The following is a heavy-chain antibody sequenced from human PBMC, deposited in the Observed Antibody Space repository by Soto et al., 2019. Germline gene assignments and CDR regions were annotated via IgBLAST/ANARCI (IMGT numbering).Heavy chain of an antibody. CDR3: VRTSLVVAVATREDF. Sequence: EVQLVESGGGLVQPGESLRLSCAASGFTFSNYWMHWVRQAPGKGLVWVSRIDSDGSRITYADFVKGRFTISRDNAKNTVYLHMNSVTAEDTAVYYCVRTSLVVAVATREDFWGQGTLGTVSS. J-gene: IGHJ4*02. CDR1: GFTFSNYW. V-gene: IGHV3-74*01. D-gene: IGHD2-15*01. CDR2: IDSDGSRI.